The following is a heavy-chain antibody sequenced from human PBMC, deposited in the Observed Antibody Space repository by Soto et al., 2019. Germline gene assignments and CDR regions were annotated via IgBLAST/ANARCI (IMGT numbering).Heavy chain of an antibody. CDR3: ARTEAPFTIFGVVINHDAFDI. CDR1: GDTITSYA. J-gene: IGHJ3*02. D-gene: IGHD3-3*01. V-gene: IGHV1-18*01. Sequence: ASAKATCKDSGDTITSYAISWVRQATGQGLEWMGWISAYNGNTNYAQKFQGRVTMTRNTSTSTAYMELSSLRSEDTAVYYCARTEAPFTIFGVVINHDAFDIWGQGTMVTVSS. CDR2: ISAYNGNT.